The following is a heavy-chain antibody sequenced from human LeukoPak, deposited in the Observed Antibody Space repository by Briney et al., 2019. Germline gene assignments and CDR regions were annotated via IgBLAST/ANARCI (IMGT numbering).Heavy chain of an antibody. J-gene: IGHJ5*02. CDR2: INHSGST. D-gene: IGHD1-7*01. V-gene: IGHV4-34*01. Sequence: SETLSLTCAVYGGSFGDYYWNWIRQSPGKGLEWIGEINHSGSTNYNPSLKSRVTISVDTSKNQFSLKLSSVTAADTAVYYCARGFGITGTTLRPWGQGTLVTVSS. CDR1: GGSFGDYY. CDR3: ARGFGITGTTLRP.